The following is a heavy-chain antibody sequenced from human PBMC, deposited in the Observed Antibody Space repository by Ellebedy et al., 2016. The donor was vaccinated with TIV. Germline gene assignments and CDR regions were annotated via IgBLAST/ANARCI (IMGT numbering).Heavy chain of an antibody. J-gene: IGHJ2*01. Sequence: MPSETLSLTCAVSGGSISSGGYSWSWIRQPPGKGLEWIGYIYHSGSTYYNPPLKSRVTISVDTSKNQISLTLMSSVSAADTAVYYCARVAITAAVGGGFFDLWGRGTLVTVSS. D-gene: IGHD6-13*01. CDR2: IYHSGST. V-gene: IGHV4-30-2*01. CDR1: GGSISSGGYS. CDR3: ARVAITAAVGGGFFDL.